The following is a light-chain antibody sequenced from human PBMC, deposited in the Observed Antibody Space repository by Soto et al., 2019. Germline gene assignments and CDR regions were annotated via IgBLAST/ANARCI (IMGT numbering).Light chain of an antibody. CDR1: QSITTY. CDR2: SAS. Sequence: IQMTQSPSSLSASVGGSVTITCRSSQSITTYLNWYQQKPGKAPRLLIYSASSLPSGVPPRFAGSGSGTNFTLTISDLRPEDFATYYCQQSYNSPPAFDSGTRVEIK. J-gene: IGKJ3*01. CDR3: QQSYNSPPA. V-gene: IGKV1-39*01.